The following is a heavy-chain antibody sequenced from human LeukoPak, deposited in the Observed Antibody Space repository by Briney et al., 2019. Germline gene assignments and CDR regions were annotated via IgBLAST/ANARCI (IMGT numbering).Heavy chain of an antibody. CDR3: ANQPGIAAAGHFDY. J-gene: IGHJ4*02. Sequence: GGSLRLSCAASGFTFSSYAMSWVRQAPGKGLEWVSAISGSGGSTYYADSVKGRFTTSRDNSKNTLYLQMNSLRAEDTAVYYCANQPGIAAAGHFDYWGQGTLVTVSS. CDR1: GFTFSSYA. D-gene: IGHD6-13*01. CDR2: ISGSGGST. V-gene: IGHV3-23*01.